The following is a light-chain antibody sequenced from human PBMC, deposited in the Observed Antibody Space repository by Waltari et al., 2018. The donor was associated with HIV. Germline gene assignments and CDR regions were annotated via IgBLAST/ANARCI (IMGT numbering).Light chain of an antibody. CDR1: NIAGRK. V-gene: IGLV3-21*02. Sequence: YELTQPPSVSVAPGQTARITCGGDNIAGRKVHWYQRRPGQAPALVVFDDSDRPSGIPERFSGSISGNTATLIISRVEDGDEADYYCQVWDESNEQVVFGGGTRLTVL. CDR3: QVWDESNEQVV. CDR2: DDS. J-gene: IGLJ2*01.